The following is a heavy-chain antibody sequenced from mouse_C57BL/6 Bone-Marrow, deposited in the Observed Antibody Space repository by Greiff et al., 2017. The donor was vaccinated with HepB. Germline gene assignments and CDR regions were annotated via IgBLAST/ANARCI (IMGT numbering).Heavy chain of an antibody. Sequence: EVNVVESGGGLVKPGGSLKLSCAASGFTFSDYGMHWVRQAPEKGLEWVAYISSGSSTIYYADPVKGRFTITRDNAKNTLFLQMTSLRSKDTAMYYCARHYDYARADYWCQGTTLTVSS. CDR2: ISSGSSTI. CDR3: ARHYDYARADY. J-gene: IGHJ2*01. D-gene: IGHD2-4*01. V-gene: IGHV5-17*01. CDR1: GFTFSDYG.